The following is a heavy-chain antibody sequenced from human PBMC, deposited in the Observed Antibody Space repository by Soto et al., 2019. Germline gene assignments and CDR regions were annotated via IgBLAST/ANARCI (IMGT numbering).Heavy chain of an antibody. V-gene: IGHV1-18*01. CDR3: ARSTIEYSSSLSYLYYDMDV. J-gene: IGHJ6*02. Sequence: QVQLVQSGAEVKKPGASGRVSCKASGYTFSSYGISWVRKAPGQGLEWMGWISVYNGDTKYAQKFQGRVTMTTDTSTSTASMELMSLRSDDTAVYYFARSTIEYSSSLSYLYYDMDVWGQGTTVTVSS. CDR2: ISVYNGDT. CDR1: GYTFSSYG. D-gene: IGHD6-6*01.